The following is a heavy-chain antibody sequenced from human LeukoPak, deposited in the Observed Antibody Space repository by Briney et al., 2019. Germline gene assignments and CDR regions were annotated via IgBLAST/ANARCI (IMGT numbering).Heavy chain of an antibody. D-gene: IGHD2-15*01. CDR1: GGSFSGYY. V-gene: IGHV4-34*01. J-gene: IGHJ6*03. CDR2: INHSGST. Sequence: PSEALSLTCAVYGGSFSGYYWSWIRQPPGKGLEWIGEINHSGSTNYNPSLKSRVTISVDTSKNQFSLKLSSMTAADTAVYYCASQNRAYCSGGSCYSGYYYYYYYMDVWGKGTTVTVSS. CDR3: ASQNRAYCSGGSCYSGYYYYYYYMDV.